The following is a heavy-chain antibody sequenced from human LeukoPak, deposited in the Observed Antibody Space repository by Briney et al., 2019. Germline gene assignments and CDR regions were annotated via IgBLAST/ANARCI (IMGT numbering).Heavy chain of an antibody. CDR1: GYSFTNYW. J-gene: IGHJ4*02. Sequence: GESLKISCQGSGYSFTNYWIAWVRQMPEKGLECMGIIHPGNSDTRYSPSFQGQVTISSDKSISTAYLQWSSLKASDTAMYYCARHENGYNPFAYWGQGTLVTVSS. D-gene: IGHD5-24*01. CDR2: IHPGNSDT. CDR3: ARHENGYNPFAY. V-gene: IGHV5-51*01.